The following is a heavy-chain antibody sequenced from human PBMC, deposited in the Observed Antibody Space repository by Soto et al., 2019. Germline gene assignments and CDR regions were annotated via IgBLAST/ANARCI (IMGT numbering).Heavy chain of an antibody. CDR1: GYTFTSYA. J-gene: IGHJ5*02. D-gene: IGHD6-6*01. CDR2: INAGNGNT. Sequence: ASVKVSCKASGYTFTSYAMHWVRQAPGQRLEWMGWINAGNGNTKYSQKFQGRVTITRDTSAGTAYMELSSLRSEDTAVYYCARGAIAASYWFDPWGQGXLVTVYS. V-gene: IGHV1-3*01. CDR3: ARGAIAASYWFDP.